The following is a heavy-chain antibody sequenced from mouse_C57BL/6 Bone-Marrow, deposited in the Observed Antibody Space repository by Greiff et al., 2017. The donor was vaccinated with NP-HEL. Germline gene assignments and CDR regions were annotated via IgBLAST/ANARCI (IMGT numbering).Heavy chain of an antibody. CDR2: IYPGDGDT. D-gene: IGHD1-1*01. Sequence: QVQLQQSVAELVKPGASVKISCKASGYAFSSYWMNWVKQRPGKGLEWIGQIYPGDGDTNYNGKFKGKATLTADKSSSTAYMQLSSLTSEDSAVYFCAREGVYYGSSFWYFDVWGTGTTVTVSS. V-gene: IGHV1-80*01. CDR1: GYAFSSYW. CDR3: AREGVYYGSSFWYFDV. J-gene: IGHJ1*03.